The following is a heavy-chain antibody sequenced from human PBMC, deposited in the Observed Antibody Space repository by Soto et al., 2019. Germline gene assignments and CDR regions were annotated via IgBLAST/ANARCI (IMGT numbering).Heavy chain of an antibody. CDR1: GGSISSGGYY. J-gene: IGHJ1*01. CDR3: ARAWQPVWGSYPAHFQH. V-gene: IGHV4-31*03. Sequence: QVQLQESGPGLVKPSQTLFLTCTVSGGSISSGGYYWSWIRQHPGKGLEWIGYIYYSGSTYYNPSLKSRVTISVETSKNQFSLKLSSVTAADTAVYYCARAWQPVWGSYPAHFQHWGQGTLVTVSS. CDR2: IYYSGST. D-gene: IGHD3-16*02.